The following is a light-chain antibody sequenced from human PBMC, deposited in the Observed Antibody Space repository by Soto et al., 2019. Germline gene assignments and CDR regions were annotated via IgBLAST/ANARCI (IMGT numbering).Light chain of an antibody. Sequence: EIVMSQSPSTLSVSPGARATLSCRASQSVRIHLAWYQQTPGQHPPLLIYDASSRAAGIPARFRGDGSGTAFTPPISSLQSEDFAVYYCQQYSNWPPWTFGQGTKVDI. CDR1: QSVRIH. J-gene: IGKJ1*01. V-gene: IGKV3-15*01. CDR3: QQYSNWPPWT. CDR2: DAS.